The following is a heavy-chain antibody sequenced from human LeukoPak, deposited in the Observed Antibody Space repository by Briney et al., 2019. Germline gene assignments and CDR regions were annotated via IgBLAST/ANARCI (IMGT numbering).Heavy chain of an antibody. J-gene: IGHJ5*02. D-gene: IGHD6-19*01. CDR3: ARGGSIAVAGIYWCDP. CDR1: GGSFSGYY. Sequence: PSETLSLTCAVYGGSFSGYYWSWIRQPPGKGLEWIGEINHSGSTNYSPSLKSRVTISVDTSKNQFSLKLSSVTAADTAVYYCARGGSIAVAGIYWCDPWGQGTLVTVSS. CDR2: INHSGST. V-gene: IGHV4-34*01.